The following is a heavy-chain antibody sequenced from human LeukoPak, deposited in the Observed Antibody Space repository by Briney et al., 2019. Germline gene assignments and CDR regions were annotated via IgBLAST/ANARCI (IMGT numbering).Heavy chain of an antibody. V-gene: IGHV3-48*03. Sequence: GRSLRLSCAASGFTFSSYEMNWVRQTPGKGLEWVSYISSSGSNIYYADSVKGRFTISRDNAKNSLYLQMNSLRAEDTAVYYCARGWISDSFDYWGQGTLVTVSS. D-gene: IGHD5-12*01. J-gene: IGHJ4*02. CDR1: GFTFSSYE. CDR3: ARGWISDSFDY. CDR2: ISSSGSNI.